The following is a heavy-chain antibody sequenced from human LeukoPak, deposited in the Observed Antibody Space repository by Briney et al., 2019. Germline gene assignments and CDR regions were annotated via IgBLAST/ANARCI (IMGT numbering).Heavy chain of an antibody. J-gene: IGHJ3*02. Sequence: SLRLSCAASGFTFDDYAMHWVRQAPGKGLEWVSGISWNSGSIGYADSVKGRFTISRDNAKNSLYLQMNSLRAEDTALYYCAKDKKDSGKYAFDIWSQGTMVTVSS. V-gene: IGHV3-9*01. CDR3: AKDKKDSGKYAFDI. D-gene: IGHD6-25*01. CDR1: GFTFDDYA. CDR2: ISWNSGSI.